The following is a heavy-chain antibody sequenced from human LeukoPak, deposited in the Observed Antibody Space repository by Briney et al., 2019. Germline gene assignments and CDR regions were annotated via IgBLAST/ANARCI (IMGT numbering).Heavy chain of an antibody. J-gene: IGHJ4*02. V-gene: IGHV4-59*08. CDR2: IYYSGST. CDR3: ARLAVLTGLGY. Sequence: TSETLSLTCTVSGGSISSYYWSWIRQPPGKGLEWIGYIYYSGSTNYNPSLKSRVTISVDTSKNQFSLKLSSVTAADTAVYYCARLAVLTGLGYWGQGTLVTVSS. D-gene: IGHD3-9*01. CDR1: GGSISSYY.